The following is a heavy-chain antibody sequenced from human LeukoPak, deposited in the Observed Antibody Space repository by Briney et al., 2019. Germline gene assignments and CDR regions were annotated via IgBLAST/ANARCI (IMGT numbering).Heavy chain of an antibody. CDR1: GFTFSSYS. CDR2: ISSSSSYI. Sequence: GGSLRLSCEASGFTFSSYSMNWVGQAPGKGREWVSSISSSSSYIYYADSVKGRFTISRDNAKNSLYLQMNSLRAEDTAVYYCARGVAVAGPFDYWGQGTLVTVSS. CDR3: ARGVAVAGPFDY. D-gene: IGHD6-19*01. V-gene: IGHV3-21*01. J-gene: IGHJ4*02.